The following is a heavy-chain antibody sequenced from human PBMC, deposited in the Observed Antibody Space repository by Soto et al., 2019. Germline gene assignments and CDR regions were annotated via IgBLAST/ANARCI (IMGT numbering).Heavy chain of an antibody. CDR2: ISGSGGST. CDR1: GFTFSSYA. CDR3: AKDGWELLRTSAFDI. Sequence: AGGSRRLSCAASGFTFSSYAMSWVRQAPGKGLEWVSAISGSGGSTYYADSVKGRFTISRDNSKNTLYLQMNSLRAEDTAVYYCAKDGWELLRTSAFDIWGQGTMVTVSS. D-gene: IGHD1-26*01. J-gene: IGHJ3*02. V-gene: IGHV3-23*01.